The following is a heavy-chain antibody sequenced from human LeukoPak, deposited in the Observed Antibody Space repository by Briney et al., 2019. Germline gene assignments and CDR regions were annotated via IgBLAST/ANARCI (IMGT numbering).Heavy chain of an antibody. J-gene: IGHJ5*02. CDR3: ARVYSSSWYWFDP. CDR2: MNPNSGNT. V-gene: IGHV1-8*01. Sequence: ASVTVSFKASGYTFTSYDINWVRQATGQGLEWMGWMNPNSGNTGYAQKFQGRVTMTRNTSISTAYMELSSLRSEDTAVYYCARVYSSSWYWFDPWGQGTLVTVSS. D-gene: IGHD6-13*01. CDR1: GYTFTSYD.